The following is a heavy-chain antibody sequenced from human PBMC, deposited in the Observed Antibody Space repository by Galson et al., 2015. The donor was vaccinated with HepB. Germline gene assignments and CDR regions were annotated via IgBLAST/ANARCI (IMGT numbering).Heavy chain of an antibody. CDR2: FDPEDGET. D-gene: IGHD1-1*01. CDR1: GYTLTELS. CDR3: ATAHNWKTYYYYYGMDV. Sequence: SVKVSCKVSGYTLTELSMHWVRQAPGKGLEWMGGFDPEDGETIYAQKFQGRVTMTEDTSTDTAYMELSSLRSEDTAVYYCATAHNWKTYYYYYGMDVWGQGTTVTVSS. J-gene: IGHJ6*02. V-gene: IGHV1-24*01.